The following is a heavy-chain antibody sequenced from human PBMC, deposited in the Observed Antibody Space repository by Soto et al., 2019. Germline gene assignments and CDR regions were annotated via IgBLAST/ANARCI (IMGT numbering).Heavy chain of an antibody. CDR3: ARGTESRLGIGRIDY. V-gene: IGHV3-21*01. J-gene: IGHJ4*02. CDR2: ISSSSSYI. D-gene: IGHD2-8*02. CDR1: GFTFSSYS. Sequence: GGSLRLSCAASGFTFSSYSMNWVRQAPGKGLEWVSSISSSSSYIYYADSVKGRFTIFRDNAKNSLYLQMNSLRAEDTAVYYCARGTESRLGIGRIDYWGQGTLVTFSS.